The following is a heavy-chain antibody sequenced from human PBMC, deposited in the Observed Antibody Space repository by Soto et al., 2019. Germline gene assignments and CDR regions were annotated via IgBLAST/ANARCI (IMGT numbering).Heavy chain of an antibody. CDR3: ARIGGRFGYYYHGMDV. J-gene: IGHJ6*02. D-gene: IGHD3-16*01. CDR1: GFTFSSYD. V-gene: IGHV3-13*04. Sequence: PGGSLRLSCAASGFTFSSYDMHWVRQVTGKGLEWVSAIGTAGDTYYPGSVKGRFTISRENAKNSLYLQMNSLRAGDTAVYYCARIGGRFGYYYHGMDVWGQGTTVTVSS. CDR2: IGTAGDT.